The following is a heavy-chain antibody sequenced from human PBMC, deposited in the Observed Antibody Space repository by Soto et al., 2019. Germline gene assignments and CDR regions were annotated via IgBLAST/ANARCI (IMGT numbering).Heavy chain of an antibody. V-gene: IGHV3-23*01. J-gene: IGHJ3*01. CDR1: GFTFSSSA. D-gene: IGHD2-2*01. Sequence: AGSLGLSCAASGFTFSSSAISWVRQAPGKGLEWVSAVSGSGGSTYYADSVKGRFTISRDNSKNTLYLQMNSLRAEDTAVYYCAKDYLGSSKVFDFCGQGTLVTV. CDR2: VSGSGGST. CDR3: AKDYLGSSKVFDF.